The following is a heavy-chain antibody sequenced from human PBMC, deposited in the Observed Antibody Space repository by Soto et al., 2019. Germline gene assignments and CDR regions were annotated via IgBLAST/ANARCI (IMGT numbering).Heavy chain of an antibody. V-gene: IGHV5-51*01. D-gene: IGHD5-12*01. CDR2: VNPGDSET. Sequence: PXESLKIFWSGSGYTFTMHLVAWVRQVPGKGLECMGIVNPGDSETRYSPSFQGQATISVDKSITTAYLEWSSLEASDTAMYYCARVAPMDRHLDHWGQGTLVTVSS. CDR1: GYTFTMHL. J-gene: IGHJ4*02. CDR3: ARVAPMDRHLDH.